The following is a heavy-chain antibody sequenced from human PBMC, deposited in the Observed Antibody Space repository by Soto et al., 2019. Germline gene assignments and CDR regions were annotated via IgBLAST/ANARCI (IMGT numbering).Heavy chain of an antibody. Sequence: SETLSLTCTVSGGSISSYYWSWIRQPPGKGLEWIGYIYHCGSTYYNPSLKSRVNISVDRSKNQFSLKLSSVAAADTAVYYCARGPPFHWGQGTLVTVSS. V-gene: IGHV4-59*12. J-gene: IGHJ4*02. D-gene: IGHD3-16*01. CDR1: GGSISSYY. CDR3: ARGPPFH. CDR2: IYHCGST.